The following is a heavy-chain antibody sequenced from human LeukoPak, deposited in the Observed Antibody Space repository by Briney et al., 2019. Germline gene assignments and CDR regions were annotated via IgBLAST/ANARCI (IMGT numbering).Heavy chain of an antibody. J-gene: IGHJ6*02. V-gene: IGHV1-46*01. CDR3: ARDPPRIVVVVAAMNYYGMDV. Sequence: GASVKVSCKASGYTFTSYYMHWVRQAPGQGLEWMGIINPSGGSTSYAQKFQGRVTMTRDTSTSTVYMELSSLRSEDTAVYYCARDPPRIVVVVAAMNYYGMDVWGQGTTVTVSS. CDR2: INPSGGST. D-gene: IGHD2-15*01. CDR1: GYTFTSYY.